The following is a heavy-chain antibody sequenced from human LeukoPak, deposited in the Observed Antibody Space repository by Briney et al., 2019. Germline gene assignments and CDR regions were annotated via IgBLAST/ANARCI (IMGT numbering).Heavy chain of an antibody. CDR2: ISPTSGGT. J-gene: IGHJ4*02. V-gene: IGHV1-2*02. D-gene: IGHD3-22*01. Sequence: ASVKVSCKASGYTFTGYYIHWVRQAPGQGLEWMGWISPTSGGTNYAQKFQGRVTMTRDTSVSTAYMELSRLKSDDTAVYYCARVGNYYDSSGYLDYWGQGTLVTVSS. CDR3: ARVGNYYDSSGYLDY. CDR1: GYTFTGYY.